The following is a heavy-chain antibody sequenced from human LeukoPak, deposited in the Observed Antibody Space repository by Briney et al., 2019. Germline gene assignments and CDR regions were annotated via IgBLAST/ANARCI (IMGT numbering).Heavy chain of an antibody. V-gene: IGHV1-18*01. CDR3: AGGLGIDHDAFDI. CDR1: GYTFTTYG. CDR2: ISTYNVNT. Sequence: ASVKVSCKASGYTFTTYGISWVRQAPGQGLEWMGWISTYNVNTYYAQKFQGRVTMTTDTSTNTAYMELRSLRSDDTAVYYCAGGLGIDHDAFDIWGQGTMVTVSS. D-gene: IGHD7-27*01. J-gene: IGHJ3*02.